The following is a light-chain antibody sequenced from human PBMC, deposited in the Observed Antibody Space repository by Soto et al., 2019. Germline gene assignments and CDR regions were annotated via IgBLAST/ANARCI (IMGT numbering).Light chain of an antibody. V-gene: IGKV1-6*01. J-gene: IGKJ2*03. CDR1: QAIRTD. CDR3: LHDALFPYS. CDR2: GIS. Sequence: AIQMTQSPSSLSASVGDTVTFTCRASQAIRTDLGWFQQRPGKPPKLLIYGISILQTGVPSRFSGSGSGTDFTLPISGLQPEDFATYYCLHDALFPYSFGQGTRLEI.